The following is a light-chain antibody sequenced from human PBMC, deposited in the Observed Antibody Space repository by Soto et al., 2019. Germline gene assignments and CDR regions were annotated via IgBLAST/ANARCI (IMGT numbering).Light chain of an antibody. Sequence: DIRMTQSPSTLSASVGDRVTISCLASQSISSWLAWYQQKPGKAPKLLIYDASNLEAGVPSKFSGSGSGTDFTFTISSLQPEDIATYYCQQYENLPITFGQGTRLEVK. CDR3: QQYENLPIT. J-gene: IGKJ5*01. CDR1: QSISSW. CDR2: DAS. V-gene: IGKV1-33*01.